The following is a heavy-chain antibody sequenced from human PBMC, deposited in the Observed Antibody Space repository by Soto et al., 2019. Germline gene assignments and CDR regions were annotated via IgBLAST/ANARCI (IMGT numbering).Heavy chain of an antibody. CDR2: IYYSGST. CDR1: GGSISSYY. V-gene: IGHV4-59*01. Sequence: SETLSLTCTVSGGSISSYYWSWIRQPPGKGLEWIGYIYYSGSTNYNPSLKSRVTISVDTSKNQFSLKLSSVTAADTAVYYCAREEIAAADYNWFDPWGQGTLVTVSS. J-gene: IGHJ5*02. D-gene: IGHD6-13*01. CDR3: AREEIAAADYNWFDP.